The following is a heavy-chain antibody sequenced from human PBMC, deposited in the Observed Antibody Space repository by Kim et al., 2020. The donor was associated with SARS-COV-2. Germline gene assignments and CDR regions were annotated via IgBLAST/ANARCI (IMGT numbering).Heavy chain of an antibody. CDR1: GFTFSSYS. Sequence: GGSLRLSCAASGFTFSSYSMNWVRQAPGKGLEWVSYISSSSSTIYYADSVKGRFTISRDNAKNSLYLQMNSLRDEDTAVYYCARTWFGELFLQSPKIQPVYYFDYWGQGTLVTVSS. J-gene: IGHJ4*02. V-gene: IGHV3-48*02. D-gene: IGHD3-10*01. CDR3: ARTWFGELFLQSPKIQPVYYFDY. CDR2: ISSSSSTI.